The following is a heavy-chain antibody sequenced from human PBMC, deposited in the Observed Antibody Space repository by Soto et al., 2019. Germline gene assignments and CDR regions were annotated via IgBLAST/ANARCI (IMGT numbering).Heavy chain of an antibody. J-gene: IGHJ3*02. Sequence: SVKVSCKASGGTFSSYAISWVRQAPGQGLEWMGGIIPIFGTANYAQKFQGRVTITADESTSTAYMELSSLRSEDTAVYYCARDIAIGATIGAYDAFDIWGQGTMVTVSS. V-gene: IGHV1-69*13. CDR3: ARDIAIGATIGAYDAFDI. D-gene: IGHD5-12*01. CDR1: GGTFSSYA. CDR2: IIPIFGTA.